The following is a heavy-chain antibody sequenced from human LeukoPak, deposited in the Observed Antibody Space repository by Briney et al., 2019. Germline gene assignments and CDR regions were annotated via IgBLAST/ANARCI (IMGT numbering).Heavy chain of an antibody. D-gene: IGHD3-10*01. Sequence: PSETLSLTCTVSGGSISSSSYYWGWIRQPPGKGLEWIGSIYYSGSTYYNPSLKSRVTISVDTSKNQFSLKLSSVTAADTAVYYCARASITVNHYYYYYGMDVWGQGTTVTVSS. CDR3: ARASITVNHYYYYYGMDV. CDR2: IYYSGST. CDR1: GGSISSSSYY. J-gene: IGHJ6*02. V-gene: IGHV4-39*07.